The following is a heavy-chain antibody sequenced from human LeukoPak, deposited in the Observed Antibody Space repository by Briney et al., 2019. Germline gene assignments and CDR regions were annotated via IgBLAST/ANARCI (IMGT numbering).Heavy chain of an antibody. CDR1: GFTFSNYW. J-gene: IGHJ4*02. CDR2: INNDGTGT. D-gene: IGHD3-3*02. CDR3: ARGMRGPDY. V-gene: IGHV3-74*01. Sequence: TGGSLRLSCASSGFTFSNYWMHWVRQAPGKGLVWISRINNDGTGTNYADSVKGRFTISRDNAKNTLFLQMNSLRVEDTAMYYCARGMRGPDYWGQGTLVTVSS.